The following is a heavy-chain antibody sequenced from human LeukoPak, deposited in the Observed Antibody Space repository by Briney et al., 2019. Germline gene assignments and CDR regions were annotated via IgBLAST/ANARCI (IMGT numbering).Heavy chain of an antibody. Sequence: MASETLSLTCTVSGGNISSYYWSWIRQPAGKGLEWIGCIYTSGSTNYNPSLKSRVTMSVDTSKNQFPLKLSSVTAADTAVYYCARGGHSSWTYYYYYYYMDVWGKGTTVTVSS. CDR2: IYTSGST. J-gene: IGHJ6*03. V-gene: IGHV4-4*07. CDR1: GGNISSYY. CDR3: ARGGHSSWTYYYYYYYMDV. D-gene: IGHD6-13*01.